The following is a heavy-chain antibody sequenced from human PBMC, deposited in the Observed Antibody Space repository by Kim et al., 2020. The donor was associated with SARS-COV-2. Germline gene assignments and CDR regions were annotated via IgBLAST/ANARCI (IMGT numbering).Heavy chain of an antibody. CDR3: ARDFYDILTGYRDYYYYYGMDV. D-gene: IGHD3-9*01. V-gene: IGHV1-18*01. CDR2: ISAYNGNT. J-gene: IGHJ6*02. Sequence: ASVKVSCKASGYTFTSYGISWVRQAPGQGLEWMGWISAYNGNTNYAQKLQGRVTMTTDTSTSTAYMELRSLRSHDTAVYYCARDFYDILTGYRDYYYYYGMDVWGQGTTVTVSS. CDR1: GYTFTSYG.